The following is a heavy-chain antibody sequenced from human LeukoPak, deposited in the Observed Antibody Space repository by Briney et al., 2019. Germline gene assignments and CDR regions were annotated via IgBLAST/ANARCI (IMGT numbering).Heavy chain of an antibody. CDR3: ARSWQYQLLSYYYYYGMDV. Sequence: SETLSLTCAVYGGSFSGYYWSWIRQPPGKGLEWIGEINHSGSTNYNPSLKSRVTISGDTSKNQFSLKLSSVTAADTAVYYCARSWQYQLLSYYYYYGMDVWGQGTTVTVSS. CDR2: INHSGST. D-gene: IGHD2-2*01. J-gene: IGHJ6*02. CDR1: GGSFSGYY. V-gene: IGHV4-34*01.